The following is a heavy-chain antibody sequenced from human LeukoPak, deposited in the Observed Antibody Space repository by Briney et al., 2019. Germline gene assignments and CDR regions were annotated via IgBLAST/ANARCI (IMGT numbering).Heavy chain of an antibody. J-gene: IGHJ4*02. CDR3: AKDLRYSSGWSTDY. CDR2: ISGSGGST. D-gene: IGHD6-19*01. CDR1: GFTFSSYA. V-gene: IGHV3-23*01. Sequence: GGSLRLSCAASGFTFSSYAMSWVRQAPGKGLEWVSAISGSGGSTYYADSVKGRFTISRDNSKNTLYLQMHSLRAEDTAVYYCAKDLRYSSGWSTDYWGQGTLVTVSS.